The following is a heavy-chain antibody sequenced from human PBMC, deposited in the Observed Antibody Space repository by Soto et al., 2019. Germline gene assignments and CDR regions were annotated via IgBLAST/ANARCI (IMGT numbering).Heavy chain of an antibody. CDR2: ISSNSAYI. CDR1: VFTFRIFT. Sequence: PWGSLLVSCASSVFTFRIFTMSWVGQAPGKGLEWVSTISSNSAYIYYTDALRGRFTISRDNAKNSLHLQMNSLRAEDTAVYYCTRDASRDSSARGWFDPWGPGTMVTVSS. D-gene: IGHD6-13*01. J-gene: IGHJ5*02. V-gene: IGHV3-21*01. CDR3: TRDASRDSSARGWFDP.